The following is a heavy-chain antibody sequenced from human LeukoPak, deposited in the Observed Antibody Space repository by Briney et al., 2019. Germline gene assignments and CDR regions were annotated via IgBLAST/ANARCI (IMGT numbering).Heavy chain of an antibody. J-gene: IGHJ4*02. Sequence: GVSLRLSCAASGFTVSSNYMSWVRQAPGKGLEWVSLIYSGGDTYYAESVKGRFTISRDNSKNTLFLQMKSLRAEDTAVYYCAKGRLAAAFTRGEDYWGQGTLVTVSS. V-gene: IGHV3-53*01. CDR1: GFTVSSNY. D-gene: IGHD6-13*01. CDR2: IYSGGDT. CDR3: AKGRLAAAFTRGEDY.